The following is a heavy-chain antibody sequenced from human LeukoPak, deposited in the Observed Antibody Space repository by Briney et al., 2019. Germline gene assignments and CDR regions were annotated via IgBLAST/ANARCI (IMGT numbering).Heavy chain of an antibody. J-gene: IGHJ4*02. Sequence: GGSLRLSCAASGFTFSSYPLHWVRQAPGKGLEWVAVISYDGSNKYYADSVKGRFTISRDNSKNTLYLQMNSPRAEDTAVYYCARGTAVAVGYWGQGTLVTVSS. D-gene: IGHD6-19*01. CDR3: ARGTAVAVGY. CDR1: GFTFSSYP. V-gene: IGHV3-30-3*01. CDR2: ISYDGSNK.